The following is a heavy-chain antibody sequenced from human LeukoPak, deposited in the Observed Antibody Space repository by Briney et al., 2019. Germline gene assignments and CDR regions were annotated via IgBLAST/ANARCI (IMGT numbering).Heavy chain of an antibody. V-gene: IGHV3-7*01. Sequence: GGSLRLSCAASGFTFSSYWMRWVRQAPGKGLEWVANIKQDGSEKYYVDSVKGRFTISRDNAKNSLYLQMNSLRAEDTAVYYCARDSHYDFWSGYPNWFDPWGQGTLVTVSS. J-gene: IGHJ5*02. CDR3: ARDSHYDFWSGYPNWFDP. D-gene: IGHD3-3*01. CDR1: GFTFSSYW. CDR2: IKQDGSEK.